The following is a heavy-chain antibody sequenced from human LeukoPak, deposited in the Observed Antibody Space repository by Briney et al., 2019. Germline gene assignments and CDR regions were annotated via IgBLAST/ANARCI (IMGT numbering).Heavy chain of an antibody. J-gene: IGHJ4*02. CDR3: ARDNMGFDY. D-gene: IGHD2/OR15-2a*01. CDR2: IYYSGST. CDR1: GGSISSYY. V-gene: IGHV4-59*01. Sequence: ETLSLTCTVSGGSISSYYWSWIRQPPGKGLEWIGYIYYSGSTNYNPSLKSRVTISVDTSKNQFSLKLSSVTAADTAVYYCARDNMGFDYWGQGTLVTVYS.